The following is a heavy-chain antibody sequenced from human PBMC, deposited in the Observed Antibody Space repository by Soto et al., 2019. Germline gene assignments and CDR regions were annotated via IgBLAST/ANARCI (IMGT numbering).Heavy chain of an antibody. CDR2: ISSSSSYI. J-gene: IGHJ4*02. V-gene: IGHV3-21*01. D-gene: IGHD3-22*01. Sequence: GGNLRLSDAATGYTFSSDNMNGARQATGKGLEWVSSISSSSSYIYYADSVKGRFTISRDNAKNSLYLQMNTLRAEDTAVYYCARELYYDSSGYYVYWGQGTLVTVSS. CDR3: ARELYYDSSGYYVY. CDR1: GYTFSSDN.